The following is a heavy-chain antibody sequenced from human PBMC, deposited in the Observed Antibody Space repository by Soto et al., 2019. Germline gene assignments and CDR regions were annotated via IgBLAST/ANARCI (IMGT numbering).Heavy chain of an antibody. CDR2: INHSGST. Sequence: TSETLSLTCAVYGGSFSGYYWSWIRQPPGKGLEWIGEINHSGSTNYNPSLKSRVTISVDTSKNQFSLKLSSVTAADTAVYYCARGEGGYCTNVVCYTNYYYYYMDVWGKGTTVPVSS. CDR1: GGSFSGYY. D-gene: IGHD2-8*01. J-gene: IGHJ6*03. CDR3: ARGEGGYCTNVVCYTNYYYYYMDV. V-gene: IGHV4-34*01.